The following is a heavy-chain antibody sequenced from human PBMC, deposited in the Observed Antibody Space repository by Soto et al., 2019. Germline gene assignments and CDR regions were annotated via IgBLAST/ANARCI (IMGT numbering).Heavy chain of an antibody. D-gene: IGHD2-15*01. V-gene: IGHV3-21*06. CDR3: SGCSGGACHNNYGMDV. CDR2: ISPSSGHI. CDR1: GFTFSSCT. Sequence: EVHLVESGGGLVKPGGSLRLSCAVSGFTFSSCTMNWVRQAPGKGLEWVSSISPSSGHIYYADSGKGRFTISRDNAKTSLFLQMNTLSGEDTAVYYCSGCSGGACHNNYGMDVWGQGTTVTVSS. J-gene: IGHJ6*02.